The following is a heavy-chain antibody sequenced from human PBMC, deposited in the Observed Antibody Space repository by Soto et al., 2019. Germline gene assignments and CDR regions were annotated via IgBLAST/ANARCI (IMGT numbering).Heavy chain of an antibody. V-gene: IGHV1-69*01. Sequence: QVQLVQSGAEVKKPGSSVKVSCKASGGTLSSYVISWVRQAPGQGLEWMGGIIPMFEKTTYAQRFQGRVTITADESTSTAYMELSSLRSEDAAFYFCSYSSSPFGFDFWGQGTLVTVSS. D-gene: IGHD6-13*01. CDR2: IIPMFEKT. J-gene: IGHJ4*02. CDR1: GGTLSSYV. CDR3: SYSSSPFGFDF.